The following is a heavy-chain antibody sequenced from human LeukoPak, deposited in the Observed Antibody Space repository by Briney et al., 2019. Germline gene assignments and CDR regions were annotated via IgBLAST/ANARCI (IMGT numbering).Heavy chain of an antibody. V-gene: IGHV3-30*02. CDR1: GFTLSTYG. J-gene: IGHJ4*02. CDR3: AKDLDCSGGTCHKAFDC. D-gene: IGHD2-15*01. CDR2: IRYDGSDK. Sequence: GGPLRLSCVVSGFTLSTYGMHWVRQAPGKGLEWVAFIRYDGSDKFYGDSVKGRFTTSRDNSKNTLYLQMSRLRVEDTAVYYCAKDLDCSGGTCHKAFDCWGQGTLVTVSS.